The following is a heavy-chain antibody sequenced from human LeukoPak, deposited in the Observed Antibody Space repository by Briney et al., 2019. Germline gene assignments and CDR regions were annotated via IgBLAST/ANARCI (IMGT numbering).Heavy chain of an antibody. Sequence: SETLSFTCTVSGGSISSSSYYWGWIRQPPGKGLEWIGSIYYSGSTYYNPSLKSRVTISVDTSKNQFSLKLSSVTAADTAVYYCARVAAHGVPYIYWGQGTLVTVSS. CDR1: GGSISSSSYY. D-gene: IGHD3-16*01. CDR3: ARVAAHGVPYIY. V-gene: IGHV4-39*07. J-gene: IGHJ4*02. CDR2: IYYSGST.